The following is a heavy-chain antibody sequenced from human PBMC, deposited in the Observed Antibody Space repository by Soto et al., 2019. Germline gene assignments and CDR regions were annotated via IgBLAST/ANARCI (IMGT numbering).Heavy chain of an antibody. V-gene: IGHV3-23*01. CDR1: GFTFSSYA. CDR2: VSIGGST. J-gene: IGHJ4*02. Sequence: DVQLLESGGGLVQPEGSLRLSCAPSGFTFSSYAMGWVRQGPGKGLEWVAVVSIGGSTHYADSVRGRFTISRDNSKNTLSLQMNSLTAEDTAVYFCAKRRGAGGHFDYWGQGALVTVSS. CDR3: AKRRGAGGHFDY. D-gene: IGHD2-15*01.